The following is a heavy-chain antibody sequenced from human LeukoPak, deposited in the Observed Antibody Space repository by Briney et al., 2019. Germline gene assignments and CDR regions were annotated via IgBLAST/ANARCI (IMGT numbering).Heavy chain of an antibody. CDR1: GGSISSYY. V-gene: IGHV4-59*01. Sequence: SETLSLTCTVSGGSISSYYWSWIRQPPGKGLEWIGYIYYSGGTNYNPSLKSRVTISVDTSKNQFSLKLSSVTAADTAVYYCARASGDWKGEFFDYWGQGTLVTVSS. J-gene: IGHJ4*02. CDR2: IYYSGGT. D-gene: IGHD3-10*01. CDR3: ARASGDWKGEFFDY.